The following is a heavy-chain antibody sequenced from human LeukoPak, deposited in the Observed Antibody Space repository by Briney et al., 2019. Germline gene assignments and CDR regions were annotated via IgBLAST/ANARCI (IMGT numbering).Heavy chain of an antibody. D-gene: IGHD1-1*01. CDR1: GYTFTSYY. CDR2: INPSDGST. J-gene: IGHJ4*02. V-gene: IGHV1-46*01. Sequence: GASVKVSCKASGYTFTSYYIHWVRQAPGQGLEWVGIINPSDGSTSYAQKFQGRVTMTRDTSTSTVYMELRCLRSDDTAVYYCARDQGRYNWNDRADYWGQGTLVTVSS. CDR3: ARDQGRYNWNDRADY.